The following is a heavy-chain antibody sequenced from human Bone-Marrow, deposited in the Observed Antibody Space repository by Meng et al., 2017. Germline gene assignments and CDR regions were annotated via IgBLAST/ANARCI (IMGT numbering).Heavy chain of an antibody. Sequence: ASVKVSCKASGYTFIIYYIHWVRQAPGQGLEWMGMINPTGGSTSYAQKFQGRVTVTSDTSTSTVYMAVSRLRSDDTAVYYCARGYSRYDAFDIWGQGTIVTVSS. CDR2: INPTGGST. CDR1: GYTFIIYY. J-gene: IGHJ3*02. V-gene: IGHV1-46*01. D-gene: IGHD6-6*01. CDR3: ARGYSRYDAFDI.